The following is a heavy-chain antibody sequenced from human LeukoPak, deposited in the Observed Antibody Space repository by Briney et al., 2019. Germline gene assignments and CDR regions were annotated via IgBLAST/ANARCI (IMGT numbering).Heavy chain of an antibody. D-gene: IGHD6-13*01. CDR2: INPDSGDT. V-gene: IGHV1-2*06. J-gene: IGHJ5*02. CDR3: ARDLTGGIAAAGDWFDP. CDR1: GYTFIGYY. Sequence: ASVKVSCKASGYTFIGYYIHRVRQAPGQGLEWMGRINPDSGDTNYVRKFLGRVTMTRDTSISTAYLEVSSLRPDDTAMYYCARDLTGGIAAAGDWFDPWGQGTLVTVSS.